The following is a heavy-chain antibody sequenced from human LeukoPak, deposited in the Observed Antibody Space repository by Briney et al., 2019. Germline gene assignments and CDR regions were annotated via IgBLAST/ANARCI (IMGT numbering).Heavy chain of an antibody. Sequence: GRSLRLSCAASGFTFDDYGMSSVRQAPGKRLEWVSGINWNGGSTGYADSVKGRFTISRDNSKNTLFLQMNSLRVEDAAVYYCSKELGDHGSGQYYYMDVWGKGTTATVSS. CDR3: SKELGDHGSGQYYYMDV. J-gene: IGHJ6*03. CDR2: INWNGGST. D-gene: IGHD4-17*01. V-gene: IGHV3-20*04. CDR1: GFTFDDYG.